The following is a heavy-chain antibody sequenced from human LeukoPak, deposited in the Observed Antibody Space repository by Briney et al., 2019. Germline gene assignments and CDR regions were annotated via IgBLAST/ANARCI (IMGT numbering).Heavy chain of an antibody. CDR1: GFTFNNYG. CDR2: ISGSGGST. V-gene: IGHV3-23*01. CDR3: VKDRTYYYDSTGYFIH. Sequence: PGGSLRLSCSASGFTFNNYGMTWVRQAPGEGLEWVSSISGSGGSTDYADSVKGRFTISRDNSKNTLYLQMNSLRAEDTAVYYCVKDRTYYYDSTGYFIHWGQGTLVTVSS. J-gene: IGHJ4*02. D-gene: IGHD3-22*01.